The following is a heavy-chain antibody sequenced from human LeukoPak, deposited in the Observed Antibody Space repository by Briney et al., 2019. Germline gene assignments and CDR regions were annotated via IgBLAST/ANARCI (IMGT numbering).Heavy chain of an antibody. V-gene: IGHV4-34*01. Sequence: PSETLSLTCAVYGGSFSGYYWSWIRQPPGKGLEWIREINHSGSTNYNPSLKSRVTISVDTSKNQFSLKLSSVTAADTAVYYCARANSGWYFTSFAYWGQGTLVTVSS. CDR2: INHSGST. J-gene: IGHJ4*02. CDR3: ARANSGWYFTSFAY. D-gene: IGHD6-19*01. CDR1: GGSFSGYY.